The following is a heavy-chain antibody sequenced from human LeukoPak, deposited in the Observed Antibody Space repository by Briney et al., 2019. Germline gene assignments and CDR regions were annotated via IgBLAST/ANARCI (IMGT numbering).Heavy chain of an antibody. D-gene: IGHD2-15*01. CDR2: INPNSGGT. CDR3: AREGDIVVVVAAAFDP. V-gene: IGHV1-2*02. Sequence: APVKVSCKASGYTFTGYYMHWVRQAPGQGLEWMGWINPNSGGTNYAQKFQGRVTMTRDTSISTAYMELSRLRSDDTAVYYCAREGDIVVVVAAAFDPWGQGTLVTVSS. CDR1: GYTFTGYY. J-gene: IGHJ5*02.